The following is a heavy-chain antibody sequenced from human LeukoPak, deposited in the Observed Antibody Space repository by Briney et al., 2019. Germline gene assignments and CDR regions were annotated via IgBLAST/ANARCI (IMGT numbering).Heavy chain of an antibody. J-gene: IGHJ3*02. CDR1: GFPFSGYE. V-gene: IGHV3-48*03. CDR3: ARDTVTTGVDAFDI. Sequence: PGGSLRLSCAASGFPFSGYEMNWVRQAPGKGLEWVSYISRSGGTIYYADSVKGRFTISRDNAKNSLYLQMNSLRAEDTAVYYCARDTVTTGVDAFDIWGQGTMVTVSS. D-gene: IGHD1-1*01. CDR2: ISRSGGTI.